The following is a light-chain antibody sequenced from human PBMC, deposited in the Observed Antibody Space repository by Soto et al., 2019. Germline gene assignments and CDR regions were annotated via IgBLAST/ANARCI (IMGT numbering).Light chain of an antibody. CDR3: GSLTTNYAPWV. CDR1: SSDVGGYNY. Sequence: QSALTQPASVSGSPGQSITISCTGTSSDVGGYNYVSWYQQHPGKAPKVMIYEVSNRPSGVSNRFSGSKSGNTASLTISGLQSEDEADYYCGSLTTNYAPWVFGGGTKLTVL. V-gene: IGLV2-14*01. CDR2: EVS. J-gene: IGLJ3*02.